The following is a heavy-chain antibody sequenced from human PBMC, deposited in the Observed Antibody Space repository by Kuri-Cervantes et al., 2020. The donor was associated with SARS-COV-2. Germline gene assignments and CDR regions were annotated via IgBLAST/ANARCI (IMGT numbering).Heavy chain of an antibody. J-gene: IGHJ4*02. Sequence: GESLKISCAASGFTFTNYALSWVRQAPGKGLEWVATISGGGKITHYADSVKGRFTISRDNSKNTLYLQMNSLRAEDTAVYYCAKDQGDSYGISYFDYWGQGTLVTVSS. CDR2: ISGGGKIT. D-gene: IGHD5-18*01. V-gene: IGHV3-23*01. CDR1: GFTFTNYA. CDR3: AKDQGDSYGISYFDY.